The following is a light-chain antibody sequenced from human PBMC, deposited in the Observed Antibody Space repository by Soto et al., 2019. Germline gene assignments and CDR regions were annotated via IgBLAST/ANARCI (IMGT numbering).Light chain of an antibody. J-gene: IGLJ1*01. CDR3: AAWDDSLNGLV. V-gene: IGLV1-44*01. CDR2: NNN. Sequence: QLVLTQPPSASGTPGQRVTISCSGSSSNIGSNTVNWYQQLPGTAPKLLIYNNNQRPSGVPDRLSGSKSGTSASLASSGLQSEDEAEYYCAAWDDSLNGLVFGTGTKVTVL. CDR1: SSNIGSNT.